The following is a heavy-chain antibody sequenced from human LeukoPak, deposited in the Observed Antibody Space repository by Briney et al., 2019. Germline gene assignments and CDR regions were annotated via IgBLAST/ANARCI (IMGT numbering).Heavy chain of an antibody. Sequence: PGGSLRLSCAASGLNLGAYAMHWVRQAPGKGLEWVSLISGDGTITYYADSVKGRFTISRDNSKNSLFQEMNSLRSEDTALYYCAKDTPLFYHYYGIDVWGQGTTVTVSS. V-gene: IGHV3-43*02. CDR2: ISGDGTIT. J-gene: IGHJ6*02. CDR1: GLNLGAYA. CDR3: AKDTPLFYHYYGIDV.